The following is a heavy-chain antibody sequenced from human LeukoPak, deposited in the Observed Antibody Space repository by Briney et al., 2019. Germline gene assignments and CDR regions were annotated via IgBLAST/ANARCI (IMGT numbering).Heavy chain of an antibody. Sequence: GGSLRLSCAASGFTFSSYAMHWVRQAPGEGLEWVAVISYDGSNKYYADSVKGRFTISRDNSKNTLYLQMNSLRAEDTAVYYCARDGIAAALFRWGQGTLVTVSS. CDR1: GFTFSSYA. CDR2: ISYDGSNK. D-gene: IGHD6-13*01. J-gene: IGHJ4*02. CDR3: ARDGIAAALFR. V-gene: IGHV3-30*01.